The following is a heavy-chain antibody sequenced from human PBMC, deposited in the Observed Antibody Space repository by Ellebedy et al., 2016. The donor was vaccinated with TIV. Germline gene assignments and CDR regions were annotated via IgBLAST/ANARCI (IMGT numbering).Heavy chain of an antibody. CDR1: GFTFNTYW. Sequence: GESLKISXAASGFTFNTYWLSWVRQAPGKGLEWVATIKQDGSEKYYVDSVKGRFTISRDNAKNSVYLHMNSLRAEDTAVYYCARVPRGPDYWGQGTLVTVSS. CDR3: ARVPRGPDY. J-gene: IGHJ4*02. V-gene: IGHV3-7*01. D-gene: IGHD3-10*01. CDR2: IKQDGSEK.